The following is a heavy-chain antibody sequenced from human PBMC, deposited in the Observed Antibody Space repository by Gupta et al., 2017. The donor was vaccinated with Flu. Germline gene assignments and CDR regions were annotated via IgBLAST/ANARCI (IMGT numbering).Heavy chain of an antibody. D-gene: IGHD3-9*01. Sequence: GDTSGSYGVGWVRQAPGQGPEWMGDIVPVFGTINLAQKFQGRVTITADQSTRTVYMELSNLRFEDTAVYYCARFESDNYYYYYMDVWGEGTTVTVSS. V-gene: IGHV1-69*01. CDR1: GDTSGSYG. CDR3: ARFESDNYYYYYMDV. J-gene: IGHJ6*03. CDR2: IVPVFGTI.